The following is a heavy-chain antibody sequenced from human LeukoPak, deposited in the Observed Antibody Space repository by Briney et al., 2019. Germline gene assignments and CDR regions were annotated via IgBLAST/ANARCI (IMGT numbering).Heavy chain of an antibody. CDR2: ISWNSGAE. Sequence: PGGSLRLSCAASGFDFEDYAIHWARQVPGKGLEWVSGISWNSGAEAYADSVRGRFTISRDNAKNSLYLQMNSLRGEDTALYYCAKARLMAAPFYYYGMDVWGPGTTVTVSS. D-gene: IGHD5-24*01. CDR3: AKARLMAAPFYYYGMDV. CDR1: GFDFEDYA. V-gene: IGHV3-9*01. J-gene: IGHJ6*02.